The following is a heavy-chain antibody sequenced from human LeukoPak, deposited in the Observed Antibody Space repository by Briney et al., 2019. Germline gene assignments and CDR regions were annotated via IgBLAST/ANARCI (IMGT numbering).Heavy chain of an antibody. D-gene: IGHD2-2*01. CDR2: IKQDGSEK. Sequence: GGSLRLSCAASGFTFSSYWMSWVRQAPGKGLEWVANIKQDGSEKYYVDSVKGRFTISRDNAKNSLYLQMNSLRAEDTAVYYCAREAAVVEGYFDYWGQGTLVTVSS. CDR3: AREAAVVEGYFDY. J-gene: IGHJ4*02. V-gene: IGHV3-7*01. CDR1: GFTFSSYW.